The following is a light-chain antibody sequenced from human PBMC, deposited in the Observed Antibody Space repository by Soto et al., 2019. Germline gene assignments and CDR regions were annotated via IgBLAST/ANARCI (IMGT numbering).Light chain of an antibody. CDR1: QSISSY. CDR3: KQSYTTRK. J-gene: IGKJ1*01. CDR2: AAS. V-gene: IGKV1-39*01. Sequence: DIQITQSPSSLSASVGDRVTITCRASQSISSYLNWYQQKPGKAPKLLIYAASSLQSGVPSRFSGSGSGTDFTLTISSLQPEDFATYYCKQSYTTRKFGQGTKVDIK.